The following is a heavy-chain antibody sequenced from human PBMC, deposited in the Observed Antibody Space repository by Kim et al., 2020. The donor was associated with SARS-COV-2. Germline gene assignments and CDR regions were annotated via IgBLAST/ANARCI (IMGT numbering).Heavy chain of an antibody. CDR1: GYTFTSYA. D-gene: IGHD2-2*02. CDR2: INAGNGNT. J-gene: IGHJ4*02. V-gene: IGHV1-3*01. Sequence: ASVKVSCKASGYTFTSYAMHWVRQAPGQRLEWMGWINAGNGNTKYSQKFQGRVTITRDTSASTAYMELSSLRSEDTAVYYCARDCLRARYCSSTSCYSVAATMGYWGQGTLVTVSS. CDR3: ARDCLRARYCSSTSCYSVAATMGY.